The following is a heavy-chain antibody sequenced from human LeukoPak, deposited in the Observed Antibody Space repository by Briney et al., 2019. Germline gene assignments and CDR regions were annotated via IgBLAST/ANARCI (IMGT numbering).Heavy chain of an antibody. V-gene: IGHV3-30*02. Sequence: PGGSLRLSCAASGFTFSSYGMHWVRQATGKGLEWVAFIRYDGSNKYYADSVKGRFTISRDNSKNTLYLQMNSLRAEDTAVYYCAKDYDFWSGYYFPNYYMDVWGKGTTVTVSS. CDR2: IRYDGSNK. CDR3: AKDYDFWSGYYFPNYYMDV. J-gene: IGHJ6*03. CDR1: GFTFSSYG. D-gene: IGHD3-3*01.